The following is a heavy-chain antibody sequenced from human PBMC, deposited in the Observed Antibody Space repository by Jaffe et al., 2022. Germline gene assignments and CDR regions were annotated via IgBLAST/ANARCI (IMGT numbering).Heavy chain of an antibody. CDR2: ISGSGGST. J-gene: IGHJ2*01. CDR1: GFTFSSYA. CDR3: AKIEHGGFLEWPSPDWYFDL. V-gene: IGHV3-23*01. Sequence: EVQLLESGGGLVQPGGSLRLSCAASGFTFSSYAMSWVRQAPGKGLEWVSAISGSGGSTYYADSVKGRFTISRDNSKNTLYLQMNSLRAEDTAVYYCAKIEHGGFLEWPSPDWYFDLWGRGTLVTVSS. D-gene: IGHD3-3*01.